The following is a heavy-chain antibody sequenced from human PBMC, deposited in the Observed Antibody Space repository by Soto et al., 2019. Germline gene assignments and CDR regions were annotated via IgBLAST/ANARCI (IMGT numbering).Heavy chain of an antibody. Sequence: GESLKISCKGSGYSFTTYWNGWVRQMPGKGLEWMGIIYPGDSDTRYSPSFQGQVTISADKSISTAYLQWSSLKASDTAMYYCARHGYSSSWCFAGNWFDPWGQGTLVTVSS. J-gene: IGHJ5*02. CDR2: IYPGDSDT. D-gene: IGHD6-13*01. V-gene: IGHV5-51*01. CDR1: GYSFTTYW. CDR3: ARHGYSSSWCFAGNWFDP.